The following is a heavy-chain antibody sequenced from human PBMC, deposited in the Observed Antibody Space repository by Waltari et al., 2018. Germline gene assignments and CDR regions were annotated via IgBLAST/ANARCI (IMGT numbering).Heavy chain of an antibody. Sequence: EVQLLESGGGLVQPGGSLRLSCAASGFTFSSYAMSWVRQAPGKGLEWVSVIYSGGSTYDADSVKGRFTISRDNSKNTLYLQMNSLRAEDTAVYYCAKDSIAARTSDYWGQGTLVTVSS. CDR3: AKDSIAARTSDY. V-gene: IGHV3-23*03. CDR1: GFTFSSYA. CDR2: IYSGGST. D-gene: IGHD6-6*01. J-gene: IGHJ4*02.